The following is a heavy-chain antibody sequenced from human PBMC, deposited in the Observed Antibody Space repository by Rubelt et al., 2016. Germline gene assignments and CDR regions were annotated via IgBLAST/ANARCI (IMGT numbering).Heavy chain of an antibody. D-gene: IGHD2-15*01. V-gene: IGHV3-64*04. Sequence: VQLVESGGGLVQPGGSLRLSCSASGFTFSSYAMHWVRQAPGKGLEYVSAISSNGGSTYYADSVKGRFTISRDNSKNTLYLQMNSLRAEDTAVYYCAGLDVVVVAATVEDYWGQGTLVTVSS. CDR3: AGLDVVVVAATVEDY. CDR1: GFTFSSYA. CDR2: ISSNGGST. J-gene: IGHJ4*02.